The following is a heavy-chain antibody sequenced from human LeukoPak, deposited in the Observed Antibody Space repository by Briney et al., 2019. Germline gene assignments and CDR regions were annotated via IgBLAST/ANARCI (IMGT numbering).Heavy chain of an antibody. Sequence: GGSLRLSCAASGFTFSNYGMHWVRQAPGKGLEWVSFIRYDGSNKYYADSVKGRFTISRDNSKSTLFLQMNSLRADDTAIYYCAKGRSGWYEGLDYWGQGILVTVSS. J-gene: IGHJ4*02. CDR3: AKGRSGWYEGLDY. CDR1: GFTFSNYG. CDR2: IRYDGSNK. D-gene: IGHD6-19*01. V-gene: IGHV3-30*02.